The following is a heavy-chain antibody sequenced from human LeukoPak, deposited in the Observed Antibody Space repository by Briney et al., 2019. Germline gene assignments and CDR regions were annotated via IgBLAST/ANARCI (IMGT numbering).Heavy chain of an antibody. CDR1: GGSFSGYY. D-gene: IGHD6-13*01. J-gene: IGHJ4*02. V-gene: IGHV4-34*01. Sequence: PSETLSLTCAVYGGSFSGYYWSWIRQPPGKGLEWIGEINHSGSTNYNPSLKSRVTISVDTSKNQFSLKLSSVTAADTSVYYCARGPLIAAAGISDWGQGPLVTVSS. CDR3: ARGPLIAAAGISD. CDR2: INHSGST.